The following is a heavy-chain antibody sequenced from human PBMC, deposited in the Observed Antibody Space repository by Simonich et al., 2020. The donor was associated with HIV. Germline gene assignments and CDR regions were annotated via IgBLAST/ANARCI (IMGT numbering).Heavy chain of an antibody. CDR1: GFTFSSYA. CDR2: ISYDGSNK. CDR3: ARESWGFDY. J-gene: IGHJ4*02. V-gene: IGHV3-30*04. Sequence: QVQLVESGGGVVQPGRSLRLSCAASGFTFSSYAMHWVRQAPGKGLEWVEVISYDGSNKYYADSVKGRFTISRDNSKNTLYLQMNSLRAEDTAVYYCARESWGFDYWGQGTLVTVSS. D-gene: IGHD3-16*01.